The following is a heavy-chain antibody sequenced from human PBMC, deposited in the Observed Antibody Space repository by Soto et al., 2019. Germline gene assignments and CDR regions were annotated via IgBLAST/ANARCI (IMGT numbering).Heavy chain of an antibody. D-gene: IGHD3-3*01. Sequence: PSETLSLTCTVSGGSISSGGYYWSWIRQHPGKGLEWIGYIYYSGSTYYNPSLKSRVTMSVDTSKNQFSLMLSSVTAADTAVYYCARGYSDFWSGSKVLNWFDPWGQGTLVTVSS. CDR3: ARGYSDFWSGSKVLNWFDP. CDR2: IYYSGST. J-gene: IGHJ5*02. CDR1: GGSISSGGYY. V-gene: IGHV4-31*03.